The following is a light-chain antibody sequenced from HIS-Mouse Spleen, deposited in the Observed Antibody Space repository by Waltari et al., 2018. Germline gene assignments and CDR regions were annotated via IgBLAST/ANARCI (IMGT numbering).Light chain of an antibody. Sequence: SYELTQPPSVSVSPGQTARITCSGDALPKKYAYWYQQKSGQAPVLVIYEESKRPSAIPERFSGSSSGTMATLTISGAQVEDEADYYCYSTDSSGNHRVFGGGTKLTVL. CDR1: ALPKKY. V-gene: IGLV3-10*01. CDR2: EES. J-gene: IGLJ2*01. CDR3: YSTDSSGNHRV.